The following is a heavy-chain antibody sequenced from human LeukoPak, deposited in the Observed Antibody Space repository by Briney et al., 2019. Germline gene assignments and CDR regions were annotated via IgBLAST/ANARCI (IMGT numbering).Heavy chain of an antibody. CDR2: INHSGST. CDR1: GGSFSGYY. CDR3: ARGPRYFDWLLYSSDAFDI. D-gene: IGHD3-9*01. J-gene: IGHJ3*02. V-gene: IGHV4-34*01. Sequence: PSETLSLTCAVYGGSFSGYYWSRIRQPPGKGLEWIGEINHSGSTNYNPSLKSRVTISVDTSKNQFSLKLSSVTAADTAVYYCARGPRYFDWLLYSSDAFDIWGQGAMVTVSS.